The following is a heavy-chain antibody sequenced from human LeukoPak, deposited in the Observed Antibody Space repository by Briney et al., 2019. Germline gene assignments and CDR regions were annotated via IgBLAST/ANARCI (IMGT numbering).Heavy chain of an antibody. V-gene: IGHV1-18*01. CDR3: ARDAYSGSYAPLRPLGD. CDR2: ISAYNGNT. J-gene: IGHJ4*02. D-gene: IGHD1-26*01. CDR1: GYTFTSYG. Sequence: GASVKVSCKASGYTFTSYGISWLRQAPGQGLEWMGWISAYNGNTNYAQKLQGRVTMTTDTSTSTAYMELRSLRSDDTAVYYCARDAYSGSYAPLRPLGDWGQGTLVTVSS.